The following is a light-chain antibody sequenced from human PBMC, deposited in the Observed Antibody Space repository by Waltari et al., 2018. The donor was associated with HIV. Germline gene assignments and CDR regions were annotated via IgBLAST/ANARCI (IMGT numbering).Light chain of an antibody. J-gene: IGKJ2*01. CDR3: QQYDSGPRGIT. CDR1: QSISAK. CDR2: EAA. V-gene: IGKV3-15*01. Sequence: EIVMTQSPPTLSVYPGQRVTLSCRASQSISAKVAWYQHRPSQAPRLLIYEAATRPTGIPARFSGSGSGTEFTLTISSLQSEDFATYFCQQYDSGPRGITFGQGTMLEIK.